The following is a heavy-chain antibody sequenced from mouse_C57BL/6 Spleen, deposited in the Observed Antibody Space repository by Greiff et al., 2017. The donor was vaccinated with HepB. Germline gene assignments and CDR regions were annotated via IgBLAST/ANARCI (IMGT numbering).Heavy chain of an antibody. D-gene: IGHD1-1*01. J-gene: IGHJ2*01. V-gene: IGHV1-26*01. CDR3: AREGNYYGSSHFDY. CDR2: INPNNGGT. CDR1: GYTFTDYY. Sequence: EVQLQQSGPELVKPGASVKISCKASGYTFTDYYMNWVKQSHGKSLEWIGDINPNNGGTSYNQKFKGKATLTVDKSSSTAYMELRSLTSEDSAVYYCAREGNYYGSSHFDYWGQGTTLTVSS.